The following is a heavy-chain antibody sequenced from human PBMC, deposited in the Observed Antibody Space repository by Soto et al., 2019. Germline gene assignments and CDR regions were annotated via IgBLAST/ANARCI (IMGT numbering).Heavy chain of an antibody. V-gene: IGHV5-10-1*01. CDR3: ARQAVSVSNAFDI. J-gene: IGHJ3*02. CDR1: GYSFTSYW. D-gene: IGHD2-15*01. Sequence: RGESLKISCKGSGYSFTSYWISWVRQMPGKGLEWMGRIDPSDSYTNYNPSFQGHVTISADKSISTAYLQWSSLKASDTAMYYCARQAVSVSNAFDIWGQGTMVTVSS. CDR2: IDPSDSYT.